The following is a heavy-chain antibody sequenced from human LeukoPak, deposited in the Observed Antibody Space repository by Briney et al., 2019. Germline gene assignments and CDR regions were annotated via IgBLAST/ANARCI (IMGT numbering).Heavy chain of an antibody. CDR1: GYTFTGYY. CDR2: INLSSGGT. D-gene: IGHD1-14*01. Sequence: ASLKVSCKTSGYTFTGYYMHWMRQAPGQGLEWMGWINLSSGGTNYAQKFQGRVIMSRDTSTNTAYMQLNRLRFDDTAVYYCASWAGENEPIASFDYWGQGTLVTVSS. J-gene: IGHJ4*02. V-gene: IGHV1-2*02. CDR3: ASWAGENEPIASFDY.